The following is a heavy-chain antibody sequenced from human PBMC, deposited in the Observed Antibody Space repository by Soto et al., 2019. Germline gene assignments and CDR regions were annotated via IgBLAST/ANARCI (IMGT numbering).Heavy chain of an antibody. CDR2: ISAAGDP. CDR3: ARTERDFYGLAV. CDR1: GFTFRNYD. Sequence: EVQLVESGGGLVQPGGSLRLSCEASGFTFRNYDMHWARQGTGKGLEWVSGISAAGDPDYADSVEGRFTISRENAQNSFFLQMNSLRVGDTADYYCARTERDFYGLAVWGQGTTVIVSS. J-gene: IGHJ6*01. V-gene: IGHV3-13*05.